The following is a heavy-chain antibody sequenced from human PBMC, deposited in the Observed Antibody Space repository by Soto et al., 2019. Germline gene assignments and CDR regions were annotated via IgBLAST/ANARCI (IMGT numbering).Heavy chain of an antibody. Sequence: VQLVQSGNVVQKPGSSVKVSCKTSGYTFSSYGIIWVRQAPGQGLEWMGWISGYNGNADYAQRFRCRVNMTTDTSTTTVFMELRDLRSEDTALYFCAREGWLGELLYWGQGSLVTV. CDR3: AREGWLGELLY. J-gene: IGHJ4*02. D-gene: IGHD3-10*01. CDR1: GYTFSSYG. CDR2: ISGYNGNA. V-gene: IGHV1-18*01.